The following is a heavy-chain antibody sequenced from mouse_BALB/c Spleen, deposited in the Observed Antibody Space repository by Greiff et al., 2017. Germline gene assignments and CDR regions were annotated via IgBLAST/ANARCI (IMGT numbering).Heavy chain of an antibody. J-gene: IGHJ4*01. CDR1: GFTFSNYW. Sequence: EVKLQESGGGLVQPGGSMKLSCVASGFTFSNYWMNWVRQSPEKGLEWVAEIRLKSNNYATHYAESVKGRFTISRDDSKSSVYLQMNNLRAEDTGIYYCTPSLYYGYLYYAMDYWGQGTSVTVSS. CDR2: IRLKSNNYAT. D-gene: IGHD1-2*01. CDR3: TPSLYYGYLYYAMDY. V-gene: IGHV6-6*02.